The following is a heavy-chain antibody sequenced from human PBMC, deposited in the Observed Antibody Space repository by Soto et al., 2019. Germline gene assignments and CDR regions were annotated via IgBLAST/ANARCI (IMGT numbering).Heavy chain of an antibody. Sequence: ASVKVSCKVSGYTLTELSMHWVRQAPGKGLEWMGGFDPEDGETIYAQKFQGRVTMTEDTSTDTAYMELSSLRSEDTAVYYCATPPITMVRGVIITRYYFDDWGQGTLVTVSS. CDR3: ATPPITMVRGVIITRYYFDD. J-gene: IGHJ4*02. CDR2: FDPEDGET. V-gene: IGHV1-24*01. D-gene: IGHD3-10*01. CDR1: GYTLTELS.